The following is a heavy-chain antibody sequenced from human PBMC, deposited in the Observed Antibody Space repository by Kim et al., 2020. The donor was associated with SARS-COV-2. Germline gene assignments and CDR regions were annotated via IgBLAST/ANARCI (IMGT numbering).Heavy chain of an antibody. CDR3: AKSTRSSSSGSLWG. J-gene: IGHJ4*02. CDR2: ISWNSGSI. Sequence: GGSLRLSCAASGFTFDDYAMHWVRQAPGKGLEWVSGISWNSGSIGYADSVKGRFTISRDNAKNSLYLQMNSLRAEDTALYYCAKSTRSSSSGSLWGWGQGTLVTVSS. V-gene: IGHV3-9*01. D-gene: IGHD3-22*01. CDR1: GFTFDDYA.